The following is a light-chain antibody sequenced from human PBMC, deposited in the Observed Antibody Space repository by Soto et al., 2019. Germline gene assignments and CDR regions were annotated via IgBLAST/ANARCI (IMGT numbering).Light chain of an antibody. CDR2: KAS. J-gene: IGKJ1*01. CDR1: QTIISW. Sequence: DIQMTQSPSTLSGSVGDRVTITCRASQTIISWLSWYHHKPGKAPKLLIYKASTLKSGVPSRFSGSGSGTEFTLTISSLQPDDFATYYCQHYNSYSEAFGQGTKVDI. V-gene: IGKV1-5*03. CDR3: QHYNSYSEA.